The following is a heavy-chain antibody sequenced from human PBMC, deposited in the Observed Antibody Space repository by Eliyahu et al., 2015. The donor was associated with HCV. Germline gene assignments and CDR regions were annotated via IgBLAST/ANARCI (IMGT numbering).Heavy chain of an antibody. D-gene: IGHD5-18*01. J-gene: IGHJ4*02. CDR2: ISGDGGST. V-gene: IGHV3-43*02. CDR1: GFTFDXYA. Sequence: EVQLVESGGGVVQPGGSLRLSCAAXGFTFDXYAMHWVRQAPGKGLEWVSLISGDGGSTYYADSVKGRFTISRDNSKNSLYLQMNSLRTEDTALYYCAKPGRGTAMVTDSFDYWGQGTLVTVSS. CDR3: AKPGRGTAMVTDSFDY.